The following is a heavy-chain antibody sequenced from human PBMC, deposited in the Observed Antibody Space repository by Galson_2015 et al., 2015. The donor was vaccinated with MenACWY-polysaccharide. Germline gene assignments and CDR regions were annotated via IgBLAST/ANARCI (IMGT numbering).Heavy chain of an antibody. Sequence: SLRLSCAASGFRFSTYAAVSSRAMSWVRQAPGKEPEWIAAITNNAGKTYYAHSVMGRFTISRDSSSNTVSLQMNSLRVEDTALYFCAKDHASFGWPTFDSWGPGTLVTVSS. D-gene: IGHD3-10*01. CDR2: ITNNAGKT. CDR1: GFRFSTYA. J-gene: IGHJ4*02. V-gene: IGHV3-23*01. CDR3: AKDHASFGWPTFDS.